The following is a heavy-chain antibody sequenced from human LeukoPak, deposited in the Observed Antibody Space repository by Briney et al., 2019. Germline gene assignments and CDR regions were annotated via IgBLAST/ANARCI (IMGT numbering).Heavy chain of an antibody. CDR1: GYTFTSYG. V-gene: IGHV1-18*01. Sequence: ASVKVSFKASGYTFTSYGISWVRQAPGQGLEWMGWISAHNGNTNYAQKLQGRVTMTTDTSTSTAYMELRSLRSDDTAVYYCARGGNYDILTGYEPSYWGQGTLVTVSS. D-gene: IGHD3-9*01. J-gene: IGHJ4*02. CDR2: ISAHNGNT. CDR3: ARGGNYDILTGYEPSY.